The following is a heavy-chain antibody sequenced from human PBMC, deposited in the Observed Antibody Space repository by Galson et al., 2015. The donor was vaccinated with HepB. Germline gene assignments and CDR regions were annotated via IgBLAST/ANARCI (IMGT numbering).Heavy chain of an antibody. J-gene: IGHJ6*02. V-gene: IGHV1-18*04. CDR2: ISAYNGNT. Sequence: SVKVSCKASGYTFTSYGIGWVRQAPGQGLEWMGWISAYNGNTNYAQKLQGRVTMTTDTSTSTAYMELRSLRSDDTAVYYCARPVEMATEGFSYYGMDVWGQGTTVTVSS. CDR1: GYTFTSYG. D-gene: IGHD5-24*01. CDR3: ARPVEMATEGFSYYGMDV.